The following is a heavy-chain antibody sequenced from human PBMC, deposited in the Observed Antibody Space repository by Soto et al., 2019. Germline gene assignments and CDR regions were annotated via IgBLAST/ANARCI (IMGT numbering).Heavy chain of an antibody. Sequence: SETLSLTCTVSGGSLTSYYWSWIRQPPGKGLEWIGFVYYSGSARYNPSLKSRVTISVDTSKNQFPLNLSFVTAADTAVYYCATMGTPATGLYYFDYWGQGTLVTVSS. CDR2: VYYSGSA. V-gene: IGHV4-59*08. CDR1: GGSLTSYY. D-gene: IGHD2-15*01. CDR3: ATMGTPATGLYYFDY. J-gene: IGHJ4*02.